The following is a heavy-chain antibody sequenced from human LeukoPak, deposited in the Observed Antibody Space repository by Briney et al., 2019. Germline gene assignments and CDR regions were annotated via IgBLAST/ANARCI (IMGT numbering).Heavy chain of an antibody. D-gene: IGHD2-2*01. J-gene: IGHJ6*03. CDR3: ARDRAHIVVVPAAMRHYYYYMDV. CDR2: IYTSGST. V-gene: IGHV4-4*07. Sequence: PSETLSLTCTVSGGSISSYYWSWIRQPAGKGLEWIGRIYTSGSTNYNPSLKSRVTMSVDTSKNQFSLKLSSVTAADTAVYYCARDRAHIVVVPAAMRHYYYYMDVWGKGTTVTVSS. CDR1: GGSISSYY.